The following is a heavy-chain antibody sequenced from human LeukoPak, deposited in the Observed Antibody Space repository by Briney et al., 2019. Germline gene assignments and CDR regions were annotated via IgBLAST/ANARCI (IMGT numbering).Heavy chain of an antibody. J-gene: IGHJ4*02. CDR1: GFTFSSYA. CDR3: AKDVGSWGPAAY. Sequence: GGSLRLSWAASGFTFSSYAMSWVRQAPGKGLEWVSGISGSGGDTYYADSVKGRFTISRDNSKNTLYLQMNSLRAEDTAVYYCAKDVGSWGPAAYWGQGTLVTVSS. CDR2: ISGSGGDT. D-gene: IGHD2-2*01. V-gene: IGHV3-23*01.